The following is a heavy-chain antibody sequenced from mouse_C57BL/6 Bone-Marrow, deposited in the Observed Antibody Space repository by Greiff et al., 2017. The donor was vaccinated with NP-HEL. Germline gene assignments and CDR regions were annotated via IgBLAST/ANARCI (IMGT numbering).Heavy chain of an antibody. J-gene: IGHJ1*03. D-gene: IGHD1-1*01. V-gene: IGHV7-1*01. CDR1: GFTFSDFY. CDR3: ARGIYYYGSSYWWYFDV. CDR2: SRNKANDYTT. Sequence: EVMLVESGGGLVQSGRSLRLSCATSGFTFSDFYMEWVRQAPGKGLEWIAASRNKANDYTTEYSASVKGRFIVSRDTSQSILYLQMNALRAEDTAIYYCARGIYYYGSSYWWYFDVWGTGTTVTVSS.